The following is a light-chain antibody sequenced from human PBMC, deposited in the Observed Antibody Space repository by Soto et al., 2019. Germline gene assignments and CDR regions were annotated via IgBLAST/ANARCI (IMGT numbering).Light chain of an antibody. CDR2: EVS. CDR3: SSYTSSSTLEV. Sequence: QSVLTQPASVSGSPGQSITISCAGSSSDVGGYNYVSWYQQYPGKAPQLMIYEVSNRPSGVSNRFSGSKSGNTASLTISGLQAEDEADYFCSSYTSSSTLEVFGTGTKMTVL. J-gene: IGLJ1*01. CDR1: SSDVGGYNY. V-gene: IGLV2-14*01.